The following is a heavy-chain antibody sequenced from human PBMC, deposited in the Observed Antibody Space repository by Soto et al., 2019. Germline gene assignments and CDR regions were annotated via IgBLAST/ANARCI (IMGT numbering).Heavy chain of an antibody. D-gene: IGHD3-22*01. Sequence: QVQLVQSGPEVKKPGSSVKVSCKASGGTFSSFTFNWVRQAPGQGLEWMGGFIPSFGSPSIAQKCQGSVTMTADQSTSTASMELSSLTSEDTAVYYCAREDASSGYYSWFDPWGQGTLVTVSS. CDR3: AREDASSGYYSWFDP. J-gene: IGHJ5*02. CDR1: GGTFSSFT. CDR2: FIPSFGSP. V-gene: IGHV1-69*01.